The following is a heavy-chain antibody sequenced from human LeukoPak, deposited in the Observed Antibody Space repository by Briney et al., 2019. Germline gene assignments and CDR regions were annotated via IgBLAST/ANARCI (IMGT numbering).Heavy chain of an antibody. CDR3: ARVAYYYDSEDCFDY. CDR2: IYYSGST. CDR1: GGSFSGYY. J-gene: IGHJ4*02. D-gene: IGHD3-22*01. V-gene: IGHV4-59*01. Sequence: SSETLSLTCAVYGGSFSGYYWSWIRQPPGKGLEWIGYIYYSGSTNYNPSLKSRVTISVDTSKNQFSLKLSSVTAADTAVYYCARVAYYYDSEDCFDYWGQGTLVTVSS.